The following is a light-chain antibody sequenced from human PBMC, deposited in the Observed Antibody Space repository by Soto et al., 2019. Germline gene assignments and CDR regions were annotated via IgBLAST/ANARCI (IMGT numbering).Light chain of an antibody. CDR3: SSYKGSSTLYV. CDR1: SSDIGGYNY. V-gene: IGLV2-14*01. CDR2: EVS. Sequence: QSVLTQPASVSGSPGQSITISCTGTSSDIGGYNYVSWCQQHPGKVPKLMIFEVSNRPSGVSYRFSGSKSGNTASLTISGLQAEDEADYYCSSYKGSSTLYVFGTGTKVTV. J-gene: IGLJ1*01.